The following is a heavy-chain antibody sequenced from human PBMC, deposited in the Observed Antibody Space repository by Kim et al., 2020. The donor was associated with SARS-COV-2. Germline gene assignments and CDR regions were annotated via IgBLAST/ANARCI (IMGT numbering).Heavy chain of an antibody. CDR1: GFTFNSYA. D-gene: IGHD4-4*01. V-gene: IGHV3-23*01. CDR2: ISVSGGST. J-gene: IGHJ4*02. CDR3: ASSLGYNKYGGY. Sequence: GGSLRLSCAASGFTFNSYAMSWVRQAPGKGLEWVSTISVSGGSTYYADSVKGRFTISRDNSKNTLYLQMNSLRGEDTAVYYCASSLGYNKYGGYWGQGTLVTVSS.